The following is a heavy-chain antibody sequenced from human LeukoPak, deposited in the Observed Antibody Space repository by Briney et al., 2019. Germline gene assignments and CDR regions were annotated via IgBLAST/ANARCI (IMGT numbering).Heavy chain of an antibody. CDR3: AREVSNIAVAGRGGGNYYYMDV. D-gene: IGHD6-19*01. CDR2: ISAYNGNT. V-gene: IGHV1-18*01. J-gene: IGHJ6*03. CDR1: GYTFTSYG. Sequence: ASVKVSRKASGYTFTSYGISWVRQAPGQGLEWMGWISAYNGNTNYAQKLQGRVTMTTDTSTSTAYMELRSLRSDDTAVYYCAREVSNIAVAGRGGGNYYYMDVWGKGTTVTVSS.